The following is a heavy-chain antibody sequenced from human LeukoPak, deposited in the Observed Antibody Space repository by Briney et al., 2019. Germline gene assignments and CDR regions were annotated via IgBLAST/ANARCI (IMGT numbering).Heavy chain of an antibody. Sequence: ASVTVSCKVSGNSLSELSIQWVRQAPGKGLECVGGFDPEEAKMVYAQNFQGRVTMTEDTSIQTAYMELSGLTSGGTAVYYCTTRSGDFWSGFVNWGQGTLVTVSS. CDR3: TTRSGDFWSGFVN. CDR2: FDPEEAKM. J-gene: IGHJ4*02. V-gene: IGHV1-24*01. D-gene: IGHD3-3*01. CDR1: GNSLSELS.